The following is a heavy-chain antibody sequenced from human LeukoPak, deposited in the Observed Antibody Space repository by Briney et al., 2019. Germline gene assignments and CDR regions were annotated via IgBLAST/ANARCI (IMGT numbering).Heavy chain of an antibody. CDR2: IYHSGST. J-gene: IGHJ4*02. D-gene: IGHD6-19*01. CDR1: GGPISSGGYS. CDR3: ARLAVAGSFDY. Sequence: PSETLSLTCAVSGGPISSGGYSWSWIRQPPGKGLEWIGYIYHSGSTYYNPSLKSRVTISVDRSKNQFSLKLSSVTAADTAVYYCARLAVAGSFDYWGQGTLVTVSS. V-gene: IGHV4-30-2*01.